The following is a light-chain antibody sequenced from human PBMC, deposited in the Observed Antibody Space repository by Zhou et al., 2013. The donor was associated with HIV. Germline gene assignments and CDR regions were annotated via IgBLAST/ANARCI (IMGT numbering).Light chain of an antibody. CDR1: QDISTY. CDR3: QQSYSTPQLT. CDR2: GAS. V-gene: IGKV1-39*01. Sequence: DIQMTQSPSSLSASVGDRVTITCQASQDISTYLNWYQQKPGNAPKLLIYGASSLQSGVPSRFSGSGSGSEFTLTISSLQPEDFATYYCQQSYSTPQLTFGGGTEGGGSN. J-gene: IGKJ4*01.